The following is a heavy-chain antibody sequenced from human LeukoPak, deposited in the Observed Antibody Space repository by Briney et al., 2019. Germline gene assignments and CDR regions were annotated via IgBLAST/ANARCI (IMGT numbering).Heavy chain of an antibody. CDR1: GFTVSSNY. J-gene: IGHJ4*02. Sequence: GGSLRLSCVASGFTVSSNYMSWVRQAPGKGLEWVSVIYSGGSTYYADSVKGRFTISRDNSKNTLYLQMNSLRAEDTAVYYCARAYNSDYWGQGTLVTVSS. CDR2: IYSGGST. D-gene: IGHD5-24*01. CDR3: ARAYNSDY. V-gene: IGHV3-66*02.